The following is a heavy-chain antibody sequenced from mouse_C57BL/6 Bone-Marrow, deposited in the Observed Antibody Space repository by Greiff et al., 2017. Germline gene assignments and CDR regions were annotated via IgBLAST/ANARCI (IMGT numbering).Heavy chain of an antibody. CDR3: ARPCSYCYFDV. CDR2: IYPRSGTP. V-gene: IGHV1-81*01. CDR1: GYTFTSYG. Sequence: QVQLQQSGAELSRPGASVKLSCKASGYTFTSYGISWVKQRTGQGLEWIGEIYPRSGTPYSTEKFKGKATLTADKSSSTAYMELRSLISEDSAVYSCARPCSYCYFDVWGTGTTVTVSS. J-gene: IGHJ1*03.